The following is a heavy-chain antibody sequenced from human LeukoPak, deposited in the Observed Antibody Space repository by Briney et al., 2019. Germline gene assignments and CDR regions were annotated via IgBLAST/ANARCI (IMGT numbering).Heavy chain of an antibody. J-gene: IGHJ4*02. CDR1: GGSISSGDYY. CDR3: AREGMATIEHDY. Sequence: SETLSLTCTVSGGSISSGDYYWSWIRQPPGKGLEWIGYIYYSGSTYYNPSLKSRVTISADTSKNQFPLKLSSVTAADTAVYYCAREGMATIEHDYWGQGTLVTVSS. CDR2: IYYSGST. D-gene: IGHD5-24*01. V-gene: IGHV4-30-4*08.